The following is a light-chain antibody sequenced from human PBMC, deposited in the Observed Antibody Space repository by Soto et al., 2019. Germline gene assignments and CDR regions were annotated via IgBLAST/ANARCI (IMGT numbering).Light chain of an antibody. V-gene: IGKV3-15*01. CDR1: QTIYSN. CDR3: QQYQNLWT. J-gene: IGKJ1*01. CDR2: RAS. Sequence: IMMTPSPATLSVSLGERATLSCRAGQTIYSNVAWYQQRPGQAPRLLIYRASTRATGVPARFSGSGSGTEFTLTISSLQSEDFAIYYCQQYQNLWTFGQGTKVDI.